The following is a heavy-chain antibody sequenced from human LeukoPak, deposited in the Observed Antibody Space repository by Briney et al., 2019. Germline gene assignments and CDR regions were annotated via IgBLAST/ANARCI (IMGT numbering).Heavy chain of an antibody. CDR3: ARNQGSGWCNWFDP. Sequence: TSETLSLTCTVSGGSINSGSYYWSWIRQPAGKGLEWIGRIYISGRTNYNPSLKSRVTISVDTSKNQFSLKLNSVTAADTAVYYCARNQGSGWCNWFDPWGQGTLVTVSS. CDR2: IYISGRT. D-gene: IGHD6-19*01. J-gene: IGHJ5*02. V-gene: IGHV4-61*02. CDR1: GGSINSGSYY.